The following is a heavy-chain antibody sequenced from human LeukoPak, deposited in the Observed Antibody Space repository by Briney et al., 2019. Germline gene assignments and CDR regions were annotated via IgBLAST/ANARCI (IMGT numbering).Heavy chain of an antibody. J-gene: IGHJ5*02. V-gene: IGHV3-15*01. CDR1: GFAFNNAW. CDR2: IQRTNDGGRT. D-gene: IGHD5-18*01. CDR3: AAVDVDTAFP. Sequence: GGSLRLSCAASGFAFNNAWMNWVRQAPGKGLEWVGRIQRTNDGGRTDYAAPVRGRFSISRDDSKTTLYLQMDSLQAEDTAVYYCAAVDVDTAFPWGQGTLVTVSS.